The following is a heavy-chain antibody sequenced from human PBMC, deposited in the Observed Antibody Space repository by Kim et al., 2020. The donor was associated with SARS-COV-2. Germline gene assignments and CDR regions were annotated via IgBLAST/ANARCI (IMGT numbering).Heavy chain of an antibody. J-gene: IGHJ5*02. CDR1: GYTLTELS. D-gene: IGHD1-26*01. Sequence: ASVKVSCKVSGYTLTELSMHWVRQAPGKGLEWMGGFDPEDGETIYAQKFQGRVTMTEDTTTDTDYMELSSLRYEYTAVYYCATWVGVGVPSWFDPWGQGTLVTVSS. CDR2: FDPEDGET. V-gene: IGHV1-24*01. CDR3: ATWVGVGVPSWFDP.